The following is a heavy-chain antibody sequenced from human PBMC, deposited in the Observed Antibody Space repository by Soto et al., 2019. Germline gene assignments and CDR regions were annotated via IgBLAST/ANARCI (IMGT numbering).Heavy chain of an antibody. Sequence: GGSLRLSCAASGFTFSSYGMHWVRQAPGKGLEWVAVIWYDGSNKYYADSVKGRFTISRDNSKNTLYLQMNSLRAEDTAVYYCAKGGRSSGMGAFDIWGQGTMVTVSS. V-gene: IGHV3-33*06. J-gene: IGHJ3*02. CDR2: IWYDGSNK. CDR1: GFTFSSYG. CDR3: AKGGRSSGMGAFDI. D-gene: IGHD6-19*01.